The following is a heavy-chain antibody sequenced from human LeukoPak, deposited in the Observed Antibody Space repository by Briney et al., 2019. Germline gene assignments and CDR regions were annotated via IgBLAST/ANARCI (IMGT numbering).Heavy chain of an antibody. Sequence: SETLSLTCAVYGGSFSGYYWSWIRQPPGKGLEWIGEINHSGSTNYNPSFKSRVTISVDTSKNQFSLKLSSVTAADTAVYYCARGYFDWLWGFDIWGQGTMVTVSS. J-gene: IGHJ3*02. D-gene: IGHD3-9*01. CDR2: INHSGST. V-gene: IGHV4-34*01. CDR3: ARGYFDWLWGFDI. CDR1: GGSFSGYY.